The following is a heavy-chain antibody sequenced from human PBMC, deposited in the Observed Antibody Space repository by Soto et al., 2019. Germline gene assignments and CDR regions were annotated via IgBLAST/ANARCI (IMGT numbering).Heavy chain of an antibody. Sequence: PSETLSLTCAVYGGSFSCYYWSWIRQPPGKGLEWIGEINHSGSTNYNPSLKSRVTISVDTSKNQFSLKLSSVTAADTAVYYCASLSIAAAGSSDAFDIWGQGTMVTVSS. CDR3: ASLSIAAAGSSDAFDI. V-gene: IGHV4-34*01. D-gene: IGHD6-13*01. J-gene: IGHJ3*02. CDR1: GGSFSCYY. CDR2: INHSGST.